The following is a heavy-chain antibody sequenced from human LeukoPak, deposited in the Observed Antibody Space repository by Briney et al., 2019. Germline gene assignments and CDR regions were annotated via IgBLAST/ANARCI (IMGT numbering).Heavy chain of an antibody. V-gene: IGHV4-59*01. CDR3: ARGGSYYYDSSGYYYESGFDY. CDR2: IYYSGST. Sequence: SETLSLTCTVSGGSISSYYWSWIRQPPGKGLEWIGYIYYSGSTNYNPSLKSRVTISVDTSKNQFSLKLSSVTAADTAVYYCARGGSYYYDSSGYYYESGFDYWGQGTLVTVSS. J-gene: IGHJ4*02. D-gene: IGHD3-22*01. CDR1: GGSISSYY.